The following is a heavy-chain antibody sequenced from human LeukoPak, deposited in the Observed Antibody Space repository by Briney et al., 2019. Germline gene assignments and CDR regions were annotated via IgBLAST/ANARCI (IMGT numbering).Heavy chain of an antibody. Sequence: GGSLRLSCAASGFTFSSYSMNWVRQAPGKGLEWVSPISSSSSYIYYADSVKGRFTISRDNAKNSLYLQMNSLRAEDTAVYYCARDLHYYDSSGYYSPLDYWGQGTLVTVSS. CDR1: GFTFSSYS. V-gene: IGHV3-21*01. CDR3: ARDLHYYDSSGYYSPLDY. CDR2: ISSSSSYI. D-gene: IGHD3-22*01. J-gene: IGHJ4*02.